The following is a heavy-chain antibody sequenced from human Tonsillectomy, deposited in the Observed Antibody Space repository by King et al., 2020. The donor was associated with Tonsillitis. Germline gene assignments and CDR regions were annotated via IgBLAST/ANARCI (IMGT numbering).Heavy chain of an antibody. CDR3: ARDTGGWRTFDF. D-gene: IGHD2-8*02. J-gene: IGHJ4*02. CDR1: GYSFTGYS. V-gene: IGHV1-2*06. Sequence: VQLVQSGAEVKKPGASVNVSCQASGYSFTGYSIHWVRQAPGQGLEWMGRIDPNSGGADYALSFEGRVTMTRDTSISTAYMEMSRLRSDDTAVFYCARDTGGWRTFDFWGQGTLVTVAS. CDR2: IDPNSGGA.